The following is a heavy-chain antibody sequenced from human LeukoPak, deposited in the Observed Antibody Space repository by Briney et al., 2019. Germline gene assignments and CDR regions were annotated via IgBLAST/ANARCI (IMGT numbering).Heavy chain of an antibody. D-gene: IGHD3-10*01. J-gene: IGHJ4*02. CDR1: GYSFTSYW. V-gene: IGHV5-51*01. Sequence: GESLKISCKGSGYSFTSYWIGWVRQMPGKGLEWMGITYPGDSDTRYSPSFQGQVTISADKSISTAYLQWSSLKASDTAMYYCARFGAMVRGVISEFDYWGQGTLVTVSS. CDR3: ARFGAMVRGVISEFDY. CDR2: TYPGDSDT.